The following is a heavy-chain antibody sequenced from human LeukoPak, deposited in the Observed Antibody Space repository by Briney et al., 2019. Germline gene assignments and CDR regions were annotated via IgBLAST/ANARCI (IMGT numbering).Heavy chain of an antibody. D-gene: IGHD3-22*01. CDR2: IYYSGST. CDR3: ARHQGDSSGYLTHPLFDY. Sequence: SETLSLTCTVSGGSISSYYWSWIRQPPGKGLEWIGYIYYSGSTNYNPSLKSRVTISVDTSKNQFSLKLSSVTAADTAVYYCARHQGDSSGYLTHPLFDYWGQGTLVTVSS. CDR1: GGSISSYY. J-gene: IGHJ4*02. V-gene: IGHV4-59*08.